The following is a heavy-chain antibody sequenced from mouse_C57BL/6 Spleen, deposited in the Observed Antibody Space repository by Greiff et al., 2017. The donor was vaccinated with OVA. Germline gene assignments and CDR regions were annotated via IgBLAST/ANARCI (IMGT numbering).Heavy chain of an antibody. Sequence: VKVVESGPELVKPGASVKISCKASGYAFSSSWMNWVKQRPGKGLEWIGRIYPGDGDTNYNGKFKGKATLTADKSSSTAYMQLSSLTSEDSAVYICARGDGSSYRFDYWGQGTTLTVSS. V-gene: IGHV1-82*01. CDR3: ARGDGSSYRFDY. J-gene: IGHJ2*01. CDR1: GYAFSSSW. CDR2: IYPGDGDT. D-gene: IGHD1-1*01.